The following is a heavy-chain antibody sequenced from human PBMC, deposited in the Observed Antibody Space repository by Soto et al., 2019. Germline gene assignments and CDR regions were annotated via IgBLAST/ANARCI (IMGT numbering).Heavy chain of an antibody. V-gene: IGHV1-18*04. D-gene: IGHD6-13*01. CDR2: ISAYNGNT. CDR1: GYTFTSYG. CDR3: ARFVAAAGRGGWFDP. Sequence: ASVKVSCKASGYTFTSYGISWVRQAPGQGLEWMGWISAYNGNTNYAQKLQGRVTTTTDTSTSTAYMELRSLRSDDTAVYYCARFVAAAGRGGWFDPWGQGTLVTVSS. J-gene: IGHJ5*02.